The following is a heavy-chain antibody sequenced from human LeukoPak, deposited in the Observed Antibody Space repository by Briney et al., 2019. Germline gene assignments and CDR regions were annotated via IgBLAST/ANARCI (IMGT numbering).Heavy chain of an antibody. CDR2: IYYSGST. D-gene: IGHD6-13*01. CDR1: GGSISSGGYY. J-gene: IGHJ6*03. CDR3: ASGIAAEDYYMDV. V-gene: IGHV4-31*03. Sequence: SQTLSLTCTVSGGSISSGGYYWSWIRQHPGKGLEWIGYIYYSGSTYYNPSLKSRVTISVDTSKNQFSLKLSSVTAADTAVYYCASGIAAEDYYMDVWGKGTTVTVSS.